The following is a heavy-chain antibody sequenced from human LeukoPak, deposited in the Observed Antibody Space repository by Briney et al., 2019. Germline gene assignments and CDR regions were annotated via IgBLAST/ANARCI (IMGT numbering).Heavy chain of an antibody. CDR2: ISGSGVST. Sequence: GGSLRLSCAASGFTFSSYAMSWVHQAPGKGLEWVSVISGSGVSTYYADSVKGRFTISRDNSKNTLYLQLNSLRAEDTAVYYCAKCHSGDYYYGMDVWGQGTTVTVSS. D-gene: IGHD1-26*01. J-gene: IGHJ6*02. CDR1: GFTFSSYA. V-gene: IGHV3-23*01. CDR3: AKCHSGDYYYGMDV.